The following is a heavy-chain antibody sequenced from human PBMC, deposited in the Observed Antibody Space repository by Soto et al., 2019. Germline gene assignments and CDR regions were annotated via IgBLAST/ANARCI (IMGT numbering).Heavy chain of an antibody. J-gene: IGHJ4*02. Sequence: GVSLRLSCVASGFTFDDHGMHWVRQIPGRGLELVSGISWNSGSIGYAESVKGRFTIFRDNAKNSLYLEMKSLRQEDTALYYCVRDTSSGWHLKDHWGQGVQVTVSS. CDR2: ISWNSGSI. D-gene: IGHD3-9*01. V-gene: IGHV3-9*01. CDR3: VRDTSSGWHLKDH. CDR1: GFTFDDHG.